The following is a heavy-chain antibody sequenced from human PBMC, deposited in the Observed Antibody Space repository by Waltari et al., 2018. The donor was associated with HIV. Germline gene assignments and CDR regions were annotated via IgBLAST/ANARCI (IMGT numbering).Heavy chain of an antibody. J-gene: IGHJ4*02. Sequence: QVQLVQSGAEVKKPGASVKVSCKAYGYTFTSYHINWVRQATGQGLEWMGRMNPNSGNTGYAQKFQGRVTMTRNTSISTAYMELSGLRSEDTAVYYCARRYDSGTNIAGYWGQGTLVTVSS. D-gene: IGHD3-10*01. CDR3: ARRYDSGTNIAGY. CDR2: MNPNSGNT. CDR1: GYTFTSYH. V-gene: IGHV1-8*01.